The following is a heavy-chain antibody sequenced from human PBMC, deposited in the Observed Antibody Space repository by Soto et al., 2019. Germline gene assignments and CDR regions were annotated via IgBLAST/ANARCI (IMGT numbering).Heavy chain of an antibody. Sequence: GGSLRLSCAASGLTFNRYWMHWVRHAPGKGLVWVSHINTDGSNTNYADSVKGRFTISRDNAKSTLFLQMNSLRDEDTAVYYCAREFCSGGNCYTHSFDTWGLGIPVTVSS. D-gene: IGHD2-15*01. J-gene: IGHJ5*02. CDR3: AREFCSGGNCYTHSFDT. V-gene: IGHV3-74*01. CDR2: INTDGSNT. CDR1: GLTFNRYW.